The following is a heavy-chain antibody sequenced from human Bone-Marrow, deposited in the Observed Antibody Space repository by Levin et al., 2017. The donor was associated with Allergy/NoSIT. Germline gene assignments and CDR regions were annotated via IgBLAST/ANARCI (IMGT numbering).Heavy chain of an antibody. D-gene: IGHD2-21*02. V-gene: IGHV3-7*04. CDR2: IKQDGSEK. Sequence: GGSLRLSCAASGFTFNTYWMTWVRQAPGKGLEWVANIKQDGSEKNYVDSVKGRFTISRDNAKNSLYLQMNSLRAEDKAVYYCAREWWGPEYWGQGTLVTVSS. CDR3: AREWWGPEY. J-gene: IGHJ4*02. CDR1: GFTFNTYW.